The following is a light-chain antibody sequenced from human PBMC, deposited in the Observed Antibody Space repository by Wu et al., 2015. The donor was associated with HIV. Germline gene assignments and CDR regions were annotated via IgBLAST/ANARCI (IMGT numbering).Light chain of an antibody. CDR1: QSVSSN. J-gene: IGKJ1*01. CDR3: QQYNNWPLWT. Sequence: EIVMTQSPATLSVSPGERATLSCRASQSVSSNLAWYQQKPGQAPRLLIYGASTRAIGIPARFSGSESGTEFTLTISSIQSEDFALYYCQQYNNWPLWTFGQGTKVEIK. CDR2: GAS. V-gene: IGKV3-15*01.